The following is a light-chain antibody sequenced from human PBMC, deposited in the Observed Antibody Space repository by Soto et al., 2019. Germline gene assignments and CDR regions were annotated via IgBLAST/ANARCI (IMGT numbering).Light chain of an antibody. V-gene: IGKV3-11*01. CDR2: DAS. J-gene: IGKJ3*01. CDR1: QSVSTY. CDR3: QQRSNWPLFT. Sequence: EIVLTQSPVTLSLSPGERATLSCRASQSVSTYLAWYQQKPGQRPRLLVYDASKRATDIPARFSGSGSGTDFNLPISSLEPEDFAIYYCQQRSNWPLFTFGPGTKVDIK.